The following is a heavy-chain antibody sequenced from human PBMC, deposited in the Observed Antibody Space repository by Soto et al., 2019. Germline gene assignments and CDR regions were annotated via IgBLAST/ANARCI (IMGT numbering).Heavy chain of an antibody. CDR1: GFTFSNYA. CDR3: AKSPYTYGAHVFDI. Sequence: GGSLRLSCAASGFTFSNYAMSSVRQAPGKGLEWVSAISAGGISTYYADFVKGRFTISKDKSGNTVSLQINSLRAEDTAVYYCAKSPYTYGAHVFDIWGQGTTVT. D-gene: IGHD3-16*01. V-gene: IGHV3-23*01. J-gene: IGHJ3*02. CDR2: ISAGGIST.